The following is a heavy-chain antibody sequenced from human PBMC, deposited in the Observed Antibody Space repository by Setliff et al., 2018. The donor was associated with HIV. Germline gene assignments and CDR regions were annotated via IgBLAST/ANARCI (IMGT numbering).Heavy chain of an antibody. CDR1: GGSLNSGTYY. J-gene: IGHJ4*02. Sequence: SETLSLTCTVSGGSLNSGTYYWGWVHQPPGKGLEWIGNVYYSGTTYYNPSLKSRVTISVDTSQNQFSLKLSSATAADTAVYYCASGLYYSHTDSFYFYDWGLGTLVTVSS. D-gene: IGHD3-10*01. CDR2: VYYSGTT. CDR3: ASGLYYSHTDSFYFYD. V-gene: IGHV4-39*01.